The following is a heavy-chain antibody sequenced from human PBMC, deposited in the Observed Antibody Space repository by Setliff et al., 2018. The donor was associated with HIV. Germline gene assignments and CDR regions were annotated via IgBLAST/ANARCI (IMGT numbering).Heavy chain of an antibody. J-gene: IGHJ2*01. CDR2: IDRDARTT. D-gene: IGHD5-12*01. CDR3: ARGIVATIGFWYFDV. Sequence: PGGSLRLSCAASGFTFSRYWMHWVRQVPGKGLVWVSRIDRDARTTTYADSVKGRFTITRDNAKNTLFLEMNSLRAEDTAVYYCARGIVATIGFWYFDVWGRGSLVTVSS. V-gene: IGHV3-74*01. CDR1: GFTFSRYW.